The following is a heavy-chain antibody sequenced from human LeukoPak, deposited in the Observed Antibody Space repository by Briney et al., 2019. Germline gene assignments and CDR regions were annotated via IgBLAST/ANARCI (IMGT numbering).Heavy chain of an antibody. CDR2: SVVGSGNT. V-gene: IGHV1-58*02. CDR3: AAGVVTAFDFDAFDI. CDR1: GFTFTSAA. D-gene: IGHD2-21*02. Sequence: GTSVKVSCKASGFTFTSAAMQGVRQARGQRLEWIGWSVVGSGNTNYAQKFQERVTITRDMSTSTAYMELSSLRSEDTAVYYCAAGVVTAFDFDAFDIWGQGTMVTVSS. J-gene: IGHJ3*02.